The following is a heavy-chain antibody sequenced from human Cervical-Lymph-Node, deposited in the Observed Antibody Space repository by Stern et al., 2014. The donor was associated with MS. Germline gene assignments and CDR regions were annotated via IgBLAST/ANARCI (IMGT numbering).Heavy chain of an antibody. V-gene: IGHV3-33*01. D-gene: IGHD6-19*01. CDR3: ASGSIAVAHY. J-gene: IGHJ4*02. CDR2: IWYDGSNK. Sequence: VQLVESGGGVVQPGRSLRLSCAASGFTFSSYGMHWVRQAPGKGLEWVAVIWYDGSNKYYADSVKGRFTISRDNSKNTLYLQMNSLRAEDTAVYYCASGSIAVAHYWGQGTLVTVSS. CDR1: GFTFSSYG.